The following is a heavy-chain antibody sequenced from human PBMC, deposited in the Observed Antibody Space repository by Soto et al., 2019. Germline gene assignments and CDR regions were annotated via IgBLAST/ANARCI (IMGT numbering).Heavy chain of an antibody. CDR2: ISGSGGST. V-gene: IGHV3-23*01. Sequence: EVQLLESGGGLVQPGGSLRLSCAASGFTFSSYAMSWVRQAPGKGLEWVSAISGSGGSTYYADSVKGRFTISRDNSKNTLYLQMNSLRAEDTAVYYCAKDRGGDMVRGVKAFDPWGQGTLVTVSS. CDR3: AKDRGGDMVRGVKAFDP. D-gene: IGHD3-10*01. J-gene: IGHJ5*02. CDR1: GFTFSSYA.